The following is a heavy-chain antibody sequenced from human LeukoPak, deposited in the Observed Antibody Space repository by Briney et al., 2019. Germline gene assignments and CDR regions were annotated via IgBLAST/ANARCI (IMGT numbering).Heavy chain of an antibody. Sequence: GGSLRLSCAASGFTFNAYAMSWVRHAPGKGLEWASSISGSGGSTYYAGSVKGRFTISRDNSRNTLYLQMNSLGAEDTAAYYCASNWRGCSSTTCYGGGLDYWGQGILVTVSS. D-gene: IGHD2-2*01. J-gene: IGHJ4*02. V-gene: IGHV3-23*01. CDR1: GFTFNAYA. CDR2: ISGSGGST. CDR3: ASNWRGCSSTTCYGGGLDY.